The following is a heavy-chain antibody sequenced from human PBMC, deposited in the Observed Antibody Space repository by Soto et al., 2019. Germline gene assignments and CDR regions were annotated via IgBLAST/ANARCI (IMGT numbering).Heavy chain of an antibody. CDR1: GFTFSSYG. J-gene: IGHJ4*02. Sequence: GGSLRLSCAASGFTFSSYGMHWVRQAPGKGLEWVAVIWYDGSNKYYADSVKGRFTISRDNSKNTLYLQMNSLRAEDTAVYYCAREGSAGDHFDYWGQGTLVTVSS. CDR3: AREGSAGDHFDY. CDR2: IWYDGSNK. D-gene: IGHD7-27*01. V-gene: IGHV3-33*01.